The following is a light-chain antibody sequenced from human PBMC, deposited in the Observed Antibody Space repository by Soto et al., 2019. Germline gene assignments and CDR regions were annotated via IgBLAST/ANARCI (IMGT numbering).Light chain of an antibody. CDR1: QSVSNY. CDR3: QQYGSSPPT. CDR2: DAS. Sequence: ENVLTQSPATLSLSPGERATLSCRASQSVSNYVAWYQQKPGQAPSLLIYDASNRATGIPARFSGSGSGTDFTLTISSLEPEDFAVYYCQQYGSSPPTFGQGTKVDIK. J-gene: IGKJ1*01. V-gene: IGKV3-11*01.